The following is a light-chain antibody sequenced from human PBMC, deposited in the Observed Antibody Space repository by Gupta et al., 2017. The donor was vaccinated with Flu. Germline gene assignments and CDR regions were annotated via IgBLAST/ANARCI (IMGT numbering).Light chain of an antibody. CDR2: EDN. CDR1: KLGDKY. CDR3: LEWDSDNLGV. J-gene: IGLJ1*01. V-gene: IGLV3-1*01. Sequence: YELTPPPSVSVSPGQTASITCSGNKLGDKYASWYQQKPGPSPVLGIDEDNKRPSGIPDRGFGSNSGTTDTINISGTEAVDEADYGCLEWDSDNLGVFGGGTKVTVL.